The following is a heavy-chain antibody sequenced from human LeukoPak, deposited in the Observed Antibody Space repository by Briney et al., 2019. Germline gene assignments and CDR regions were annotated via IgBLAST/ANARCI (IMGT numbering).Heavy chain of an antibody. CDR1: GGSISSYY. CDR3: ARSEASSSYYYYYYMDV. CDR2: IYYSGCT. Sequence: SETLSLTCTVSGGSISSYYWSWIRQPPGKGLEWIGYIYYSGCTNYNPSLKSRVTISVDTSKNQFSLKLSSVTAADTAVYYCARSEASSSYYYYYYMDVWGKGTTVTVSS. D-gene: IGHD6-6*01. J-gene: IGHJ6*03. V-gene: IGHV4-59*01.